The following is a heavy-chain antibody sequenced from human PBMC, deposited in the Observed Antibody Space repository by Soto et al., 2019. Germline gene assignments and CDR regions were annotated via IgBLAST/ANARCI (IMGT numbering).Heavy chain of an antibody. V-gene: IGHV4-34*01. Sequence: SETLPLSCAVYGGSFSGYYLSWIRQRPGKGLEWIWEINHSGSTNYNPSLKSRVTISLDTSKNQLSLKLTSVTAADTAVYYCAGGRVYDFWSGYYPVRGYYGMDVWGQGTTVTVSS. J-gene: IGHJ6*02. CDR1: GGSFSGYY. D-gene: IGHD3-3*01. CDR3: AGGRVYDFWSGYYPVRGYYGMDV. CDR2: INHSGST.